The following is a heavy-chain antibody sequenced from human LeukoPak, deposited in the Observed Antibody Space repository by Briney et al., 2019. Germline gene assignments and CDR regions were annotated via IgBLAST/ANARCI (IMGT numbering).Heavy chain of an antibody. V-gene: IGHV1-2*02. J-gene: IGHJ6*02. CDR3: ARGGVVVTGYGMDV. D-gene: IGHD2-21*02. CDR1: GYTFTGYY. CDR2: INPNSGGT. Sequence: ASVKVSCKASGYTFTGYYMHWVRQAPGQGLEWMGWINPNSGGTNYAQKFQGRVTMTRDTSISTAYMELNSLRAEDTAVYYCARGGVVVTGYGMDVWGQGTTVTVSS.